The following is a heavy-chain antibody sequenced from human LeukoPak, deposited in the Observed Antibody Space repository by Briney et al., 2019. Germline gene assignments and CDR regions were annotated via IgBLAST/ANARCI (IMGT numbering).Heavy chain of an antibody. CDR1: GGSISSGDYY. CDR3: ARDPADGYNSNYDY. V-gene: IGHV4-39*07. Sequence: SETLSLTCTVSGGSISSGDYYWSWIRQPPGKGLEWIGSIYHSGSTYYNPSLKSRVTISVDTSKNQFSLKLSSVTAADTAVYYCARDPADGYNSNYDYWGQGTLVTVSS. D-gene: IGHD5-24*01. J-gene: IGHJ4*02. CDR2: IYHSGST.